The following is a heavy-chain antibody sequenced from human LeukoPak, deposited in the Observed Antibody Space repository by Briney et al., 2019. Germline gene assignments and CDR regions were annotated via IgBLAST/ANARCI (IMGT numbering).Heavy chain of an antibody. D-gene: IGHD2-21*02. J-gene: IGHJ3*02. Sequence: PGGSLRLSCAASGFTFNNYGMHWVRQAPGKGLEWVANIKQDGSEKYYVDSVKGRFTISRDNAKNSLYLQMNSLRAEDTAVYYCASTYVVVTAVHDAFHIWGQGTMVTVSS. CDR2: IKQDGSEK. V-gene: IGHV3-7*01. CDR3: ASTYVVVTAVHDAFHI. CDR1: GFTFNNYG.